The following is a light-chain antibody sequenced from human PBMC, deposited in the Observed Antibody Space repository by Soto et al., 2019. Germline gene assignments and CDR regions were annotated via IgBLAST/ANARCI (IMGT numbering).Light chain of an antibody. V-gene: IGKV1-27*01. CDR3: QQDNRTPWT. J-gene: IGKJ1*01. Sequence: DIQMTQSQSSLSASVRDSVTITCRASQGISNYLAWYQQKPWKVPKLLIYAASTLQSGVPSRFSGSGSGKDFNLTISRLQPEDVATCYCQQDNRTPWTFGQWTKVEIK. CDR2: AAS. CDR1: QGISNY.